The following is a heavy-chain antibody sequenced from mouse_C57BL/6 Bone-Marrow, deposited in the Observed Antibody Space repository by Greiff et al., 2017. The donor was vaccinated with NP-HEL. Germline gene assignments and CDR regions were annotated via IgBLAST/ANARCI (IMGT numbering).Heavy chain of an antibody. CDR3: ARYLLYDYYAMYY. CDR2: IYPGSGST. D-gene: IGHD2-3*01. V-gene: IGHV1-55*01. Sequence: VHLQQSGAELVKPGASVKMSCKASGYTFTSYWITWVKQRPGQGLEWIGYIYPGSGSTNYNEKFKSKATLTVDTSSSTAYMQLSRLTSENSAVYYCARYLLYDYYAMYYWGQGNSVTVSS. J-gene: IGHJ4*01. CDR1: GYTFTSYW.